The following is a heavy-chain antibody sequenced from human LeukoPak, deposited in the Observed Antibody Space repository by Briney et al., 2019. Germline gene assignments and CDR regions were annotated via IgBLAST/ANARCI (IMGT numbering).Heavy chain of an antibody. Sequence: PGGSLRLSCAASGFTFSGYDMHWVRQAPGKGLEWVAFIRYDESEKYYADSVKGRFTISRDNSMNTLYLQMNSLRPEDTAVYFCAKGHFWSGVSYSFYMDVWGKGTTVTVSS. D-gene: IGHD3-3*01. CDR1: GFTFSGYD. J-gene: IGHJ6*03. CDR2: IRYDESEK. V-gene: IGHV3-30*02. CDR3: AKGHFWSGVSYSFYMDV.